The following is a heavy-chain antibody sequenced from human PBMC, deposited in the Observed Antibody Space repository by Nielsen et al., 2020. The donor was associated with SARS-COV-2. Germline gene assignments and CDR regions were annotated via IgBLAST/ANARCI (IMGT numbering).Heavy chain of an antibody. Sequence: GESLKISCAASGFTFSSYAMHWVRQAPGKGLEWVAVISYDGSNKYYADSVKGRFTISRDNPKNTLYLQMNSLRAEDTAVYYCARSSGSAFDIWGQGTMVTVSS. CDR2: ISYDGSNK. J-gene: IGHJ3*02. CDR3: ARSSGSAFDI. D-gene: IGHD6-19*01. CDR1: GFTFSSYA. V-gene: IGHV3-30*04.